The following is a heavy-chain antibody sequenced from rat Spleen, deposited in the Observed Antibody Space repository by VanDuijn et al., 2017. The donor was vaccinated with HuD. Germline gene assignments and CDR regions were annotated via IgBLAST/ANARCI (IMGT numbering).Heavy chain of an antibody. Sequence: EVQLVESGGGLVQPGRSLKLSCAASGFTFSDYYMAWVRQAPTKGLEWVATFSYDGISTYYRDSVRGRFTISSNNAESTLYLQLDSLRSEDTATYYCGRHWPNTAFDYLGQGVMVIVSS. CDR3: GRHWPNTAFDY. J-gene: IGHJ2*01. CDR2: FSYDGIST. V-gene: IGHV5-29*01. CDR1: GFTFSDYY.